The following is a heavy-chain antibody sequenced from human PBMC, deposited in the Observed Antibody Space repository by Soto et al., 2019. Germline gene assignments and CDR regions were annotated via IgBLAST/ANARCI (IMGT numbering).Heavy chain of an antibody. CDR1: GFTFSDYY. V-gene: IGHV3-11*06. D-gene: IGHD1-20*01. J-gene: IGHJ3*02. CDR3: ARDQSWDNSPPDAFDI. CDR2: ISYSSTYT. Sequence: QVQLVESGGGLVKSGGSLRLSCSASGFTFSDYYMSWIRQAPGKGLEWVSYISYSSTYTNYADSVKGRFTVSRDNARNSLYLQMDSLRAEDTAVYYCARDQSWDNSPPDAFDIWGQGTMVTVSS.